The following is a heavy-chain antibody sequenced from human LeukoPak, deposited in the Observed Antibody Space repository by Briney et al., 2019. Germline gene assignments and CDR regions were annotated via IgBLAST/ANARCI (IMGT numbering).Heavy chain of an antibody. CDR3: ARGRGVAARRGFDF. CDR1: GESFSNHY. D-gene: IGHD6-6*01. V-gene: IGHV4-34*01. Sequence: SETLSLSCVVSGESFSNHYWTWIRQSPGKGLEWIGEIEHRGNTNYNPSLTSRVTISVDTSKNEFSLKLKSVTAADTAVFYCARGRGVAARRGFDFWGQGTLVTVSS. CDR2: IEHRGNT. J-gene: IGHJ4*02.